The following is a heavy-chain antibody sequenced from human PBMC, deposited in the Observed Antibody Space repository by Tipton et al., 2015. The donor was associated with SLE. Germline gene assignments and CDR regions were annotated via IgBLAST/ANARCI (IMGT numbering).Heavy chain of an antibody. CDR1: GGSSSGYY. V-gene: IGHV4-34*01. CDR2: IHDGGSS. D-gene: IGHD5-12*01. Sequence: TLSLTCAVYGGSSSGYYWSWIRQSAGKGLEWIGDIHDGGSSYYNPSLKSRVTISVDTSKNQFSLKLSSVTAADTAVYYCATSGYDSLSWCGPWGQGTPVTVSS. J-gene: IGHJ5*02. CDR3: ATSGYDSLSWCGP.